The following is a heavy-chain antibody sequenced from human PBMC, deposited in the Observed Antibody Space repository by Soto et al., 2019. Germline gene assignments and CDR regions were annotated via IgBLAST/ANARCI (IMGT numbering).Heavy chain of an antibody. Sequence: GGSLRLSCAASGFTFSGSAMHWVRQASGKGVEWVGRIRSKANSYATAYAASVKGRFTISRDDSKNTAYLQMNSLKTEDTAVYYCAKGSKVDTTYWGQGTLVTVSS. CDR2: IRSKANSYAT. CDR3: AKGSKVDTTY. V-gene: IGHV3-73*01. J-gene: IGHJ4*02. CDR1: GFTFSGSA. D-gene: IGHD5-18*01.